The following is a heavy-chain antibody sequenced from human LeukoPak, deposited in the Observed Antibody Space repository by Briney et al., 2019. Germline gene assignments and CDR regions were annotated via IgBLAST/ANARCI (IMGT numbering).Heavy chain of an antibody. CDR3: ARALKGYRSGGSCPHRLYYGMDV. J-gene: IGHJ6*02. V-gene: IGHV4-31*03. D-gene: IGHD2-15*01. Sequence: SETLSLTCTVSGGSISSGGYYWSWIRQHPGKGLEWIGYIYYSGSTYYNPSLKSRVTISVDTSKNQFSLKLSSVTAADTAVYYCARALKGYRSGGSCPHRLYYGMDVWGQETTVTVSS. CDR2: IYYSGST. CDR1: GGSISSGGYY.